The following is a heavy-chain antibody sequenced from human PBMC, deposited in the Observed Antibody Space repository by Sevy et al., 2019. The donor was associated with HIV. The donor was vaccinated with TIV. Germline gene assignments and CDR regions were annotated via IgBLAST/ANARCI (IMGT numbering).Heavy chain of an antibody. Sequence: SETLSLTCTVSGDSISGYYWSWIRQPPGKGLEWIGYIYYSGRTDYNPSLKSRVIISQDTSKNQFSLKLTSVTAADTAVYFCARAYSNFYYAVDVWGQGTTVTVSS. V-gene: IGHV4-59*01. CDR3: ARAYSNFYYAVDV. CDR1: GDSISGYY. D-gene: IGHD4-4*01. CDR2: IYYSGRT. J-gene: IGHJ6*02.